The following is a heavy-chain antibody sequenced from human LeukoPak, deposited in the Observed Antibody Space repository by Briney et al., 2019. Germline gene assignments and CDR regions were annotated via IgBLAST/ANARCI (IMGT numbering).Heavy chain of an antibody. CDR1: GGSFSGYY. CDR2: INHSGST. CDR3: ARESYFDWLLHRGINWFDP. D-gene: IGHD3-9*01. V-gene: IGHV4-34*01. J-gene: IGHJ5*02. Sequence: PSGTLSLTCAVYGGSFSGYYWSWIRQPPGKGLEWIGEINHSGSTNYNPSLKSRVTISVDTSKNQFSLKLSSVTAADTAVYYCARESYFDWLLHRGINWFDPWGQGTLVTVSS.